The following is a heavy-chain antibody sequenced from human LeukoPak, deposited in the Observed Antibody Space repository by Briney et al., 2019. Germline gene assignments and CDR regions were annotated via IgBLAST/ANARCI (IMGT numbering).Heavy chain of an antibody. CDR1: GGSISRNY. CDR2: IYYTGST. CDR3: ARDRPGGSSLDY. D-gene: IGHD6-13*01. Sequence: SETLSLTCTVSGGSISRNYWSWIRQPPGKGLEWIGYIYYTGSTNYNPSLKSRVTISVDTSKNQFSLKLSSVTAADTAVYYCARDRPGGSSLDYWGQGTLVTVSS. J-gene: IGHJ4*02. V-gene: IGHV4-59*01.